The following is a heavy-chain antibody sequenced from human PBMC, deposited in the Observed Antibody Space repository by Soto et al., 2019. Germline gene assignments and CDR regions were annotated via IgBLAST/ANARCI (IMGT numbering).Heavy chain of an antibody. CDR2: VTGSATNI. D-gene: IGHD3-16*01. CDR1: GFTFGDYA. Sequence: LRLACAASGFTFGDYAMSWGRQAPGKGLEWVATVTGSATNIYYTDSVKGRFAVSRDNSRDTLYLQMNRLTAEDTAVYYCAKGGATDGRLIHDYWGQRSPVPVSS. J-gene: IGHJ4*02. CDR3: AKGGATDGRLIHDY. V-gene: IGHV3-23*01.